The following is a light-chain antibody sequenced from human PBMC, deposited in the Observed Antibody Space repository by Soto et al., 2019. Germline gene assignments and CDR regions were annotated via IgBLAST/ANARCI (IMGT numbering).Light chain of an antibody. CDR3: CSYAGSSTLA. CDR1: SSDVGSYNL. CDR2: EGN. J-gene: IGLJ2*01. V-gene: IGLV2-23*01. Sequence: QSALTQPASVSGSPGQSITISCTGTSSDVGSYNLVSWYQQRPGKAPKLMIYEGNKRPSGVSNRFSGSKSGNTASLTISGLQAEDEADYYCCSYAGSSTLAFGGGTKLTVL.